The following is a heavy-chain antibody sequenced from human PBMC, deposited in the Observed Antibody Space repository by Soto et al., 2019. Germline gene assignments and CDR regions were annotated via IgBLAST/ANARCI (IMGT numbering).Heavy chain of an antibody. V-gene: IGHV3-15*07. Sequence: GGSLRLSCAASGFTFSNAWMNWVRQAPGKGLEWVGRIKSKTDGGTTDYAAPVKGRFTISRDDSKNTLYLQMNSLKTEDTAVYYCTTGTYYYGSGSYFSSDYRGQGTLVTVSS. J-gene: IGHJ4*02. CDR3: TTGTYYYGSGSYFSSDY. CDR2: IKSKTDGGTT. CDR1: GFTFSNAW. D-gene: IGHD3-10*01.